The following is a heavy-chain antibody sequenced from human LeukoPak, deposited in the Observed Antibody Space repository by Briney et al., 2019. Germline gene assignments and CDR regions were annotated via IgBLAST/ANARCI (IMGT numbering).Heavy chain of an antibody. D-gene: IGHD4-11*01. CDR3: ARGDDYSNYYFDY. CDR1: GGTFSSYA. J-gene: IGHJ4*02. Sequence: SVKVSCKASGGTFSSYAISWVRQAPGQGLEWMGRIIPIFGIANYAQKFQGRVTITADKSTSTAYMELSGLRSEDTAVYYCARGDDYSNYYFDYWGQGTLVTVSS. CDR2: IIPIFGIA. V-gene: IGHV1-69*04.